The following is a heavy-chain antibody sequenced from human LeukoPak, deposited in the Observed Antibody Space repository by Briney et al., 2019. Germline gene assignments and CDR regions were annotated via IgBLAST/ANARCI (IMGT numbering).Heavy chain of an antibody. D-gene: IGHD3-16*01. Sequence: KPSETLSLTCTVSGGSISSYYWSWIRQPPGKGLEWIGYIYYSGSTNYNPSLKGRVTISVDTSKNQFSLKLSSVTAADTAVYYCARVWYGKTDYWGQGTLVTVSS. CDR2: IYYSGST. V-gene: IGHV4-59*08. CDR3: ARVWYGKTDY. J-gene: IGHJ4*02. CDR1: GGSISSYY.